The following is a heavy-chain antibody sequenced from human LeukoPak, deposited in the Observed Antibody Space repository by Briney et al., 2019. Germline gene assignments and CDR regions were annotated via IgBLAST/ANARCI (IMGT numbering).Heavy chain of an antibody. Sequence: SETLSLTCTVSGGSISSYYWSWIRQPPGKGLEWIGYIYYSGSTNYNPSLKSRVTISVDTSKNQFSLKLSSVTAADTAVYYCARGDVYSSSWASDYWGQGTLVTVSS. J-gene: IGHJ4*02. CDR2: IYYSGST. CDR1: GGSISSYY. V-gene: IGHV4-59*01. CDR3: ARGDVYSSSWASDY. D-gene: IGHD6-13*01.